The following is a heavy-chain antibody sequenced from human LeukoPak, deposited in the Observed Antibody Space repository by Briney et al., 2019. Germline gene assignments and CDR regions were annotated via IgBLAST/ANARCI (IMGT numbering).Heavy chain of an antibody. CDR2: IIGSSGST. D-gene: IGHD5-12*01. CDR1: VFSFNNYA. CDR3: AKGAYDYIEIAYFDY. Sequence: GGSLRLSCVASVFSFNNYAMNWFRQAPGKGLEWFSLIIGSSGSTFYADSVKGRFTISRDKSKNTLYLQMNSLRAEDTAVYYCAKGAYDYIEIAYFDYWGQGSLVTVSS. V-gene: IGHV3-23*01. J-gene: IGHJ4*02.